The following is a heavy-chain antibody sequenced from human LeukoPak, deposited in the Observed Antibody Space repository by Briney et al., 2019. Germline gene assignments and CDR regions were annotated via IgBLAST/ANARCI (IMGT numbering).Heavy chain of an antibody. V-gene: IGHV1-18*01. CDR2: ISAYNGNT. J-gene: IGHJ4*02. CDR3: ARADILTGPLDY. CDR1: GYTFASYG. D-gene: IGHD3-9*01. Sequence: ASVKVSCKASGYTFASYGISWVRQAPGQGLEWMGWISAYNGNTNYAQKLQGRVTMTTDTSTSTAYMELRSLRSDDTAVYYCARADILTGPLDYWGQGTLVTVSS.